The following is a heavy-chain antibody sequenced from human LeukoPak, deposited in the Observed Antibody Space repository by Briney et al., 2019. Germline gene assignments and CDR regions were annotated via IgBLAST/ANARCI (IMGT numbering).Heavy chain of an antibody. Sequence: GASVKVSCKASGYTFTSYGISWVRQATGQGLEWMGWMNPNSGNTGYAQKFQGRVTMTRNTSISTAYMELSSLRSEDTAVYYCARGGSSSWRLLSYYYYYMDVWGKGTTVTISS. D-gene: IGHD6-13*01. CDR2: MNPNSGNT. V-gene: IGHV1-8*02. CDR1: GYTFTSYG. J-gene: IGHJ6*03. CDR3: ARGGSSSWRLLSYYYYYMDV.